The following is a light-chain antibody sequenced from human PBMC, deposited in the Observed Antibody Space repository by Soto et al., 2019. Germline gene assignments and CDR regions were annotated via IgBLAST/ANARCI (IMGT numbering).Light chain of an antibody. CDR1: QSVSSN. J-gene: IGKJ1*01. Sequence: EIVMTQSPATLSVSPGERATLSCRASQSVSSNLAWYQQKPGQAPRLRIYGASTRATGIPARFSGSGSGTDFTLTISSLQSEDFEVYYCQQHEAFGQVTKVEIK. V-gene: IGKV3-15*01. CDR3: QQHEA. CDR2: GAS.